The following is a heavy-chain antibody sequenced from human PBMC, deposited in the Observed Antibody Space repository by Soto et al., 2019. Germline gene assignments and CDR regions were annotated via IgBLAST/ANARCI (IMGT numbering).Heavy chain of an antibody. D-gene: IGHD2-2*02. CDR1: GGSVDNYF. J-gene: IGHJ6*03. CDR2: VSYSGST. Sequence: SETLSLTCTVSGGSVDNYFWSWIRQLPGKGLGWIGYVSYSGSTDYNASLKSRVSMSVATSESQFSLRLSSVTAADAAFYYCARLPQACDGPNCSTYYYHFSDVWGRGTTV. V-gene: IGHV4-59*02. CDR3: ARLPQACDGPNCSTYYYHFSDV.